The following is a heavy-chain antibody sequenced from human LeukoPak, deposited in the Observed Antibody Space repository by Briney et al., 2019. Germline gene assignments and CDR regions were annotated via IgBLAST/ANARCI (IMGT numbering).Heavy chain of an antibody. CDR3: ATNKISINAFDM. Sequence: SETLSLTCTVSGASISGHYLTWIRQPPGKGLEWIGYISYNGSTNYNPSLKSRVTISVDTSKNQFSLKLSSVTAADTAVYYCATNKISINAFDMWGQGTLVTVSS. CDR2: ISYNGST. J-gene: IGHJ3*02. D-gene: IGHD3-10*01. CDR1: GASISGHY. V-gene: IGHV4-59*11.